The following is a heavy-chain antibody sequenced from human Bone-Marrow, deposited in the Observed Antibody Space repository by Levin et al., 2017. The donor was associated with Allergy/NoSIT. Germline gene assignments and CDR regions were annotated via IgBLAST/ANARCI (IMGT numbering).Heavy chain of an antibody. J-gene: IGHJ4*02. V-gene: IGHV3-23*01. CDR1: GFTFSSYA. CDR2: ISGSGGST. CDR3: AKDPPTYYYDSSGYYGDY. D-gene: IGHD3-22*01. Sequence: GGSLRLSCAASGFTFSSYAMSWVRQAPGKGLEWVSAISGSGGSTYYADSVKGRFTISRDNSKNTLYLQMNSLRAEDTAVYYCAKDPPTYYYDSSGYYGDYWGQGTLVTVSS.